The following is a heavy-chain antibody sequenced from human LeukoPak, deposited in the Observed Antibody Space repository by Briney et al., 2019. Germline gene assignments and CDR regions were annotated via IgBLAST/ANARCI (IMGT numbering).Heavy chain of an antibody. Sequence: ASVKVSCKASGYTFTSYGISWVRQAPGQGLEWMGIINPSGGSTSYAQKFQGRVTMTRDTSTSTVYMELSSLRSEDTAVYYCARDRWFGGGAFDIWGQGTMVTVSS. D-gene: IGHD3-10*01. CDR1: GYTFTSYG. CDR2: INPSGGST. CDR3: ARDRWFGGGAFDI. V-gene: IGHV1-46*01. J-gene: IGHJ3*02.